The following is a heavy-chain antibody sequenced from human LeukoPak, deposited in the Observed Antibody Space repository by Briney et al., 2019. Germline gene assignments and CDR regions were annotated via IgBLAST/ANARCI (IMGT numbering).Heavy chain of an antibody. V-gene: IGHV3-30*02. CDR1: GFTFSSYG. J-gene: IGHJ4*02. Sequence: GGSLRLSCAASGFTFSSYGMHWVRQAPGKGLEWVAFIRYDGSNKYYADSVKGRFTISRDNSKNTLYLQMNSLRAEDTAVYYCARSWELLTAEFFDYWGQGTLVTVSS. D-gene: IGHD1-26*01. CDR3: ARSWELLTAEFFDY. CDR2: IRYDGSNK.